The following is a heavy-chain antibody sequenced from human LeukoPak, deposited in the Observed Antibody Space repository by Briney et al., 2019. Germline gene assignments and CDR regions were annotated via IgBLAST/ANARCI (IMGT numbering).Heavy chain of an antibody. CDR2: INHSGST. D-gene: IGHD1/OR15-1a*01. CDR1: GGSFSGYY. V-gene: IGHV4-34*01. CDR3: ARADFDGNNYYYYYMDV. J-gene: IGHJ6*03. Sequence: SETLSLTCAVYGGSFSGYYWSWIRQPPGKGLEWIGEINHSGSTNYNPSLKSRVTISVDTSKNQFSLKLSSVTAADTAVYYCARADFDGNNYYYYYMDVWGKGTTVTVSS.